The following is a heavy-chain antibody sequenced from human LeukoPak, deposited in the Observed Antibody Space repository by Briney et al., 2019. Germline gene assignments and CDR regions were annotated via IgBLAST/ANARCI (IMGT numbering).Heavy chain of an antibody. Sequence: ASVKVSCKASGYPFTGYYIHWVRQAPGQGLEWMGWINPNNGGTNYAEKFQGNVTMTRDTSISTAYVELRRLTSDDTAVYYCARDPTNWIDYWGQGTLVTVSS. CDR3: ARDPTNWIDY. CDR1: GYPFTGYY. CDR2: INPNNGGT. V-gene: IGHV1-2*02. J-gene: IGHJ4*02. D-gene: IGHD1-1*01.